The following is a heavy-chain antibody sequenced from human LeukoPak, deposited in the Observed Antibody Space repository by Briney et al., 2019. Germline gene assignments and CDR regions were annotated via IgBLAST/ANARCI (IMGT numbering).Heavy chain of an antibody. V-gene: IGHV3-48*04. D-gene: IGHD6-19*01. CDR2: ISSTSSTI. CDR1: GFTFSSFG. J-gene: IGHJ4*02. CDR3: ARDRAVAIDY. Sequence: GGSLRLSCAASGFTFSSFGMNWVRQAPGKGLEWVSYISSTSSTIYYADSVKGRFTISRDNAKISLYLQMNSLRAEDTAVYYCARDRAVAIDYWGQGTLVTVSS.